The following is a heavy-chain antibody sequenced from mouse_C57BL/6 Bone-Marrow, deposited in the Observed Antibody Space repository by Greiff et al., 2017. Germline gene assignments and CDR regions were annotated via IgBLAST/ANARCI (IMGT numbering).Heavy chain of an antibody. J-gene: IGHJ3*01. D-gene: IGHD2-3*01. V-gene: IGHV5-6*02. CDR2: ISSGGSYT. CDR3: ASRDGYPFPY. CDR1: GFPFSSYG. Sequence: EVMLVESGGDLVNPGGSLRLSCAASGFPFSSYGMSWVRQTPDKRLAWVANISSGGSYTYYPHSVKGRFTISSDNAKTTRYLQMSSLKSEDTAMYYGASRDGYPFPYWGQGTLVTVSA.